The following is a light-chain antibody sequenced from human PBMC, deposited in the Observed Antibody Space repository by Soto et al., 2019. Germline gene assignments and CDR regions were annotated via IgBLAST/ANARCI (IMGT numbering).Light chain of an antibody. CDR2: DAS. J-gene: IGKJ1*01. CDR3: QQYNTYSWT. Sequence: DIQMTRSPSTLSASVGDRVTITCRASQNIGSWLAWYQQISGRAPNLLIYDASSLQSGVPSRFSGSGSGTEFTLTISSLQPDDFATYYCQQYNTYSWTFGQGTKVDIK. V-gene: IGKV1-5*01. CDR1: QNIGSW.